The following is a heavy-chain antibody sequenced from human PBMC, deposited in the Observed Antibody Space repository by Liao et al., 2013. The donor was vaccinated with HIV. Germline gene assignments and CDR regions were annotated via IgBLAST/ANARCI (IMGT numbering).Heavy chain of an antibody. CDR3: ARWLQLSDAFDI. J-gene: IGHJ3*02. V-gene: IGHV4-39*07. CDR2: IYYRGST. D-gene: IGHD5-24*01. CDR1: GASISTNSFY. Sequence: QLRLQESGPGLVKPSETLSLTCSVSGASISTNSFYWGWIRQPPGKGLEWIGSIYYRGSTYYNPSLKSRVTMSTDTSKNEFSLKLSSVTAADTAMYYCARWLQLSDAFDIWGQGTMVTVSS.